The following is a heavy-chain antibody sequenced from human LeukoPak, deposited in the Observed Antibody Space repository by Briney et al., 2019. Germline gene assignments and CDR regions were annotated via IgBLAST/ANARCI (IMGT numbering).Heavy chain of an antibody. CDR1: GGSFSGYY. CDR2: INHSGST. J-gene: IGHJ5*02. Sequence: SETLSLTCAVYGGSFSGYYWSWIRQPPGKGLEWIGEINHSGSTNYNPSLKSRVTISVDTSKNQFSLKLSSVTAADTAVYYCARGPLGPWGQGTLVTVSS. V-gene: IGHV4-34*01. CDR3: ARGPLGP.